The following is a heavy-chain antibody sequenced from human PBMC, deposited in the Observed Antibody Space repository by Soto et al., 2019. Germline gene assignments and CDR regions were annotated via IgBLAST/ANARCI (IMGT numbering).Heavy chain of an antibody. V-gene: IGHV3-30*19. Sequence: GGSLRLSCTSSGFTFNSYGMFWARQAPGKGLEWVAGIWYDGSYRYYADSVKGRFTISRDNSKNTLYLQMNSLRAEDTAVYYCARGDLTIFGVVRYSLDPWGQGTLVTVSS. D-gene: IGHD3-3*01. J-gene: IGHJ5*02. CDR1: GFTFNSYG. CDR3: ARGDLTIFGVVRYSLDP. CDR2: IWYDGSYR.